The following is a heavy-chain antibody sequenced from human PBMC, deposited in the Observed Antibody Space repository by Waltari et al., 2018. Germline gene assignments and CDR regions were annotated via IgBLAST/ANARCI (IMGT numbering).Heavy chain of an antibody. D-gene: IGHD5-12*01. CDR1: GFPFSSYS. CDR2: ISSSSSII. Sequence: EVQLVESGGGLVQPGGSLRLPCAASGFPFSSYSMNWVRQAPGKGLEWVSYISSSSSIIYYADSVKGRFTISRDNAKNSLYLQMNSLRAEDTAVYYCARGSSGYNQYWGQGTLVTVSS. CDR3: ARGSSGYNQY. J-gene: IGHJ4*02. V-gene: IGHV3-48*04.